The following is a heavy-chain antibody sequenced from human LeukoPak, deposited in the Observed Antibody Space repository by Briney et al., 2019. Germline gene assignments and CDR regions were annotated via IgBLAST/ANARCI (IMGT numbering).Heavy chain of an antibody. Sequence: GGSLRLSCAASGFTFSSYGMHWVRQAPGKGLEWVAVISHDGNNNYYSDSVKGRFTISRDNSKNTLDLQMNSLRAEDTAVYYCARGRPHGNDYWGQGTLVTVSS. CDR1: GFTFSSYG. V-gene: IGHV3-30*03. J-gene: IGHJ4*02. CDR3: ARGRPHGNDY. CDR2: ISHDGNNN. D-gene: IGHD4-23*01.